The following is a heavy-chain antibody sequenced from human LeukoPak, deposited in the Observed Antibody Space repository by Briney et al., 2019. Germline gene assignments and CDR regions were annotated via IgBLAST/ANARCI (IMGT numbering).Heavy chain of an antibody. CDR3: ARFDGIPGWFDP. D-gene: IGHD1-1*01. CDR1: GGSISSGSYY. CDR2: IYTSGST. Sequence: SETLSLTCTVSGGSISSGSYYWSWIRQPAGKGLEWIGRIYTSGSTNYNPSLKSRVTISVDTSKNQFSLQLSSVTAADTAVYYCARFDGIPGWFDPWGQGTLVTVSS. V-gene: IGHV4-61*02. J-gene: IGHJ5*02.